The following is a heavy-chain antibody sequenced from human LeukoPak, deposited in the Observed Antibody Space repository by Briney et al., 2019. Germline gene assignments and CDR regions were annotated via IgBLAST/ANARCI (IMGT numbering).Heavy chain of an antibody. Sequence: PGGSLRLSCAASGFTFSTYWMYWVRQAPGKGLVWVSRINSAGSSTNYADSVKGRFTISRDNAKNTLHLQMNSLRAEDTAVYYCSSSTAIGYWGQGTLVTVSS. CDR3: SSSTAIGY. V-gene: IGHV3-74*01. J-gene: IGHJ4*02. CDR1: GFTFSTYW. CDR2: INSAGSST.